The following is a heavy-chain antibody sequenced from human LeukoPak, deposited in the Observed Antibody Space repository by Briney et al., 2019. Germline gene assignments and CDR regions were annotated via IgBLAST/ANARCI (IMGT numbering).Heavy chain of an antibody. J-gene: IGHJ6*03. Sequence: GALRLSCAASGFTFSGSAMHWVRQASGKGLEWVGRIRSKANSYATAYAASVKGRFTISRDDSKNTAYLQMNSLKTEDTAVYYCTRQVLVYYMDVWGKGTTVTVSS. CDR1: GFTFSGSA. D-gene: IGHD2-15*01. CDR2: IRSKANSYAT. CDR3: TRQVLVYYMDV. V-gene: IGHV3-73*01.